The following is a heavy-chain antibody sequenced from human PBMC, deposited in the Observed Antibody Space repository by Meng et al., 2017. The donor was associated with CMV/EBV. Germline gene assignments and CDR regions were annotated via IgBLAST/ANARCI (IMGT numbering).Heavy chain of an antibody. V-gene: IGHV4-34*01. CDR2: INHSGST. CDR1: GVSFSGYY. Sequence: LSLTCAVYGVSFSGYYWSWIRQPPGKGLEWIGEINHSGSTNYNPSLKSRVTISVDTSKNQFSLKLSSVTAADTAVYYCARGRQRKFDPWGQGTLVTVSS. CDR3: ARGRQRKFDP. J-gene: IGHJ5*02. D-gene: IGHD2-2*01.